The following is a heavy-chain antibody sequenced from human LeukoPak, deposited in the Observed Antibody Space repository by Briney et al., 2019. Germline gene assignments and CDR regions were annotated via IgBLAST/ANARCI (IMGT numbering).Heavy chain of an antibody. D-gene: IGHD3-3*01. V-gene: IGHV3-23*01. Sequence: GGSLRLSCAASGFIFSSHGMNWVRQAPGKGLEWVSGIRPGGDMTYYADSVKGRFTISRDNYKNTVYLQMDSLRAEDTAVYYCATFVLRFLEWSSGPHDYWGQGTLVTVSS. CDR2: IRPGGDMT. J-gene: IGHJ4*02. CDR3: ATFVLRFLEWSSGPHDY. CDR1: GFIFSSHG.